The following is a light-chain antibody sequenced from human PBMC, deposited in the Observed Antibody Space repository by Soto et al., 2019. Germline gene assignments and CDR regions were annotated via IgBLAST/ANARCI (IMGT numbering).Light chain of an antibody. CDR2: AAS. J-gene: IGKJ1*01. V-gene: IGKV1-39*01. CDR1: QDISNY. Sequence: DLQMTQSPSSLSASVGDRVTITCQASQDISNYLNWYQQKPGKAPKLLIYAASSLQSGVPSRFSGSGSGTDFTLTISSLQPEDFATYYCQQSYSTFWTFGQGTKVEIK. CDR3: QQSYSTFWT.